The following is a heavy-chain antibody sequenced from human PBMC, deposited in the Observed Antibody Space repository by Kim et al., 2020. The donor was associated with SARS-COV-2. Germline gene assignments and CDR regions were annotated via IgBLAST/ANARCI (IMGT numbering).Heavy chain of an antibody. D-gene: IGHD3-22*01. Sequence: SETLSLTCTVSGGSISSYYWSWIRQPPGKGLEWIGYIYYSGSTNYNPSLKSRVTISVDTSKNQFSLKLSSVTAADTAVYYCAGTQYYYDSSGHNTFDYWGQGTLVTVSS. CDR2: IYYSGST. CDR1: GGSISSYY. V-gene: IGHV4-59*13. J-gene: IGHJ4*02. CDR3: AGTQYYYDSSGHNTFDY.